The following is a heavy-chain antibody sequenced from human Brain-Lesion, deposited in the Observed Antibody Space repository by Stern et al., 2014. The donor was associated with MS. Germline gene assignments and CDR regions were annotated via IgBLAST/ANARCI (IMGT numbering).Heavy chain of an antibody. D-gene: IGHD5-18*01. J-gene: IGHJ4*02. CDR2: IHPSGRA. V-gene: IGHV4-61*02. CDR1: GGSISSGSDY. CDR3: ASGYRIFDY. Sequence: DQLVESGPGLVKPSQTLSLTCTVSGGSISSGSDYWSWIRQPVGKGLEWIGRIHPSGRAFYTPSLKGRVTISTDTSMNQFSLELNSATAADTAIYYCASGYRIFDYWGQGILVTVSS.